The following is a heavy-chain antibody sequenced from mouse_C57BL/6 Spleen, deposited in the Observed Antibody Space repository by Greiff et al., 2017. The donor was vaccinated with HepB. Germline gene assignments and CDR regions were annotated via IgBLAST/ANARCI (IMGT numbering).Heavy chain of an antibody. CDR2: IDPEDGET. V-gene: IGHV14-2*01. CDR3: APISDEAWFAY. CDR1: GFNIKDYY. Sequence: EVKLVESGAELVKPGASVKLSCTASGFNIKDYYMHWVKQRTEQGLEWIGRIDPEDGETKYAPKFQGKATITADTSSNTAYLQLSSLTSEDTAVYYCAPISDEAWFAYWGQGTLVTVSA. J-gene: IGHJ3*01.